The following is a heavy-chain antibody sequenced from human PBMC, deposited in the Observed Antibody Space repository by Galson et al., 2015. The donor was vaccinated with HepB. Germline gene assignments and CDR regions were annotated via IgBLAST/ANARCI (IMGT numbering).Heavy chain of an antibody. Sequence: SLRLSCAASGFTFSSYGMHWVRQAPGKGLEWVAVIWYDGSNKYYADSVKGRFTISRDNSKNTLYLQMNSLRAEDTAVYYCARGARGFYYYYGMDVWGQGTTVTVSS. V-gene: IGHV3-33*01. CDR1: GFTFSSYG. D-gene: IGHD3-10*01. CDR3: ARGARGFYYYYGMDV. J-gene: IGHJ6*02. CDR2: IWYDGSNK.